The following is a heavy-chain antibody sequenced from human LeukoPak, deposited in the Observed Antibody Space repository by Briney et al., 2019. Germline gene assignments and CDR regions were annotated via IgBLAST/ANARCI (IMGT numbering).Heavy chain of an antibody. J-gene: IGHJ6*02. V-gene: IGHV1-69*04. CDR3: ARDYLYRGISTYYYYGMDV. Sequence: SVKVSCKASRGTFSSYAISWVRQAPGQGLEWMGRIIPILGIANYAQKFQGRVTITADKSTSTAYMELSSLRSEDTAVYYCARDYLYRGISTYYYYGMDVWGQGTTVTVSS. CDR2: IIPILGIA. D-gene: IGHD1-26*01. CDR1: RGTFSSYA.